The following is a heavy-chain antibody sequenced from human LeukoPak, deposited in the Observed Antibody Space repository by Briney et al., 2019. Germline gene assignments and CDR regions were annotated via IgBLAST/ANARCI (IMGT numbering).Heavy chain of an antibody. CDR2: IKEDGSKK. Sequence: PGGSLRLSCAASGFTFSEFWMSWVRQAPGKGLEWLANIKEDGSKKYYVDSVKGRFTISRGNAKNSLFLQMNSLRNEDTAVYYCVRDAVTAYWGQGTLVTVSS. J-gene: IGHJ4*02. CDR3: VRDAVTAY. CDR1: GFTFSEFW. V-gene: IGHV3-7*01. D-gene: IGHD2-21*02.